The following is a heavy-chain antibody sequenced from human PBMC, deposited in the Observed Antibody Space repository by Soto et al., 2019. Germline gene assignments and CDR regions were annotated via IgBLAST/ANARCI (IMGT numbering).Heavy chain of an antibody. Sequence: PGGSLTLSCAASAFTFDDYALHSVRQAQGKGLEWVSGISWNSGSIGYADSVKGRFTISRDNAKNSLYLQMNSLRAEDTALYYCAKGYGGNQRGAFDIWGQGTMVTVSS. D-gene: IGHD2-15*01. CDR3: AKGYGGNQRGAFDI. J-gene: IGHJ3*02. V-gene: IGHV3-9*01. CDR2: ISWNSGSI. CDR1: AFTFDDYA.